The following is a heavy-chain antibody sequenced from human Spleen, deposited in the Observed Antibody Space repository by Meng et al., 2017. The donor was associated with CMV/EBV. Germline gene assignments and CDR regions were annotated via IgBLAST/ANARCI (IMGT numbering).Heavy chain of an antibody. V-gene: IGHV4-30-4*08. D-gene: IGHD6-6*01. Sequence: TCTVSGDSINSGDPFWSWIRQPPGKGLEWIGYISFTGNTYYKPSLKSRITISLDTSNNQFSLNLRPVSAGDTAVYYCARYLTSHSFDSWGHGTLVTVSS. J-gene: IGHJ4*01. CDR2: ISFTGNT. CDR1: GDSINSGDPF. CDR3: ARYLTSHSFDS.